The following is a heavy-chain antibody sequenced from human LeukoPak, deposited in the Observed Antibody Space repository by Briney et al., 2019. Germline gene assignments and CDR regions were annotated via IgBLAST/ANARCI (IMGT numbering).Heavy chain of an antibody. Sequence: SETLSLTCVVNGGSFTDYYWTWLRQAPGNGLEWVGDIDHRGSINYNPSLKSRVTISVDTSKNQFSLRLSSVTAADTAVYYCARVAVGYYDSSGYFDYWGQGTLVTVSS. D-gene: IGHD3-22*01. CDR2: IDHRGSI. CDR3: ARVAVGYYDSSGYFDY. V-gene: IGHV4-34*01. J-gene: IGHJ4*02. CDR1: GGSFTDYY.